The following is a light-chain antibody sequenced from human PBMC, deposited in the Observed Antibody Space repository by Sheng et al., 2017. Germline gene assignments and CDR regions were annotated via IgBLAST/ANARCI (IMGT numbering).Light chain of an antibody. CDR1: QSVSSY. V-gene: IGKV3-20*01. CDR3: QQYTTSIGFS. Sequence: EIVLTQSPATLSLSPGERATLSCRASQSVSSYLAWYQQKPGQPPRLLIYGASTRATGIPDRFSGSGSGTDFSLTISRLEPEDFAMYFCQQYTTSIGFSFGPGTKVDMK. J-gene: IGKJ3*01. CDR2: GAS.